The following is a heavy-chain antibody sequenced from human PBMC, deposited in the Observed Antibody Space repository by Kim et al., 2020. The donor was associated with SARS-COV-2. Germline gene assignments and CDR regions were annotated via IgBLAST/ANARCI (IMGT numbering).Heavy chain of an antibody. J-gene: IGHJ4*02. Sequence: SQTLSLTCAISGDSVSSNSAAWNWIRQSPSRGLEWLGRTYYRSKWYNDYAVSVKSRITINPDTSKNQFSLQLNSVTPEDTAVYYCARDPHYITMIGAVGRSGLDYWGQGTLVTVSS. V-gene: IGHV6-1*01. CDR2: TYYRSKWYN. CDR1: GDSVSSNSAA. D-gene: IGHD3-22*01. CDR3: ARDPHYITMIGAVGRSGLDY.